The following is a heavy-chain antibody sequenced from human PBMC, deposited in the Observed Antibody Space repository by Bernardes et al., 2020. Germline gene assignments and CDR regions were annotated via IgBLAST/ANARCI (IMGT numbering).Heavy chain of an antibody. CDR2: IYPGDSDT. Sequence: GESLKISCKGSGYSFINYWIAWVRQMPGKGLEWMGIIYPGDSDTRYSPSFQGQVTISADKSINTAYLQWSSLKASDTAIYFCARHVLGTWSYFDYWGQGTLVTVSS. V-gene: IGHV5-51*01. CDR1: GYSFINYW. CDR3: ARHVLGTWSYFDY. D-gene: IGHD6-13*01. J-gene: IGHJ4*02.